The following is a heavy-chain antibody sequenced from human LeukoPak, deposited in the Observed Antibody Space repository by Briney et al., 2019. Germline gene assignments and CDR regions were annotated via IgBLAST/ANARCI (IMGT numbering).Heavy chain of an antibody. J-gene: IGHJ6*02. CDR3: AKSSSPRRYDTDGKDV. CDR1: GFNFRNYA. CDR2: ISGSGDTA. D-gene: IGHD5-12*01. Sequence: PGGSLRLSCVASGFNFRNYAMSWVRQAPGKGLEWVSGISGSGDTAYYADSVQGRFAISRDNSRNTLYVQVNSLRAEDTAVYYCAKSSSPRRYDTDGKDVWGQGTTVIVSS. V-gene: IGHV3-23*01.